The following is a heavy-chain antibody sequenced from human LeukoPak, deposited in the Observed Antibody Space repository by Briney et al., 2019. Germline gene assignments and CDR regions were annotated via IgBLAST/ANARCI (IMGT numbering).Heavy chain of an antibody. CDR1: GGSISSHY. J-gene: IGHJ4*02. Sequence: SETLSLTCTVSGGSISSHYWSWIRQPPGKGLEWIGYIYYSGSTNYNPSLKSRVTISVDTSKNQFSLKPSSVTAADTAVYYCARGLLSSGSDYWGQGTLVTVSS. V-gene: IGHV4-59*11. D-gene: IGHD3-22*01. CDR3: ARGLLSSGSDY. CDR2: IYYSGST.